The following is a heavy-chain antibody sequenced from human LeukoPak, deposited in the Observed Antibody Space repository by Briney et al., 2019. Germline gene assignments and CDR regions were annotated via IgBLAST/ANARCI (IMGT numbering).Heavy chain of an antibody. Sequence: PSETLSLTCSVSGDSISGFYWTWIRQSPVKGLEWIGNIHYSGNSNYNPSLKSRVTISIDTSRKQFFLKLSSVTAADTAVYYCVLAHNSNWFDFWGQGTQVTVSS. CDR1: GDSISGFY. CDR3: VLAHNSNWFDF. V-gene: IGHV4-59*08. J-gene: IGHJ5*01. D-gene: IGHD6-6*01. CDR2: IHYSGNS.